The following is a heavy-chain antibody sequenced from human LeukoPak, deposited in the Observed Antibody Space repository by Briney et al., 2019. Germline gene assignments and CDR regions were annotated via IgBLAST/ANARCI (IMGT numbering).Heavy chain of an antibody. CDR3: ARGGSTGTNLNWVDP. J-gene: IGHJ5*02. Sequence: SETLSLTCVVSGGSISSGGYSWSWIRQPPGKGLEWIGYIYYSGSTNYNPSLKSRVTISVDTSKNQFSLKLSSVTAADTAVYYCARGGSTGTNLNWVDPWGQGTLVTVSS. V-gene: IGHV4-61*08. D-gene: IGHD1-1*01. CDR2: IYYSGST. CDR1: GGSISSGGYS.